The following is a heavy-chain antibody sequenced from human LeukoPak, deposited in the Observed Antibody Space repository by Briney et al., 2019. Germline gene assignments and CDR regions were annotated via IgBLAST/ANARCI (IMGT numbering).Heavy chain of an antibody. CDR2: IYYSGST. Sequence: SETLSLTCTVSGGSISSSSYYWGWIRQPPGKGLEWIGSIYYSGSTYYNPSLKSRVTISVDTSKNQFSLKLSSVTAADTALYYCARAGLGRCSGGSCPIDYWGQGTLVTVSS. D-gene: IGHD2-15*01. V-gene: IGHV4-39*01. CDR1: GGSISSSSYY. CDR3: ARAGLGRCSGGSCPIDY. J-gene: IGHJ4*02.